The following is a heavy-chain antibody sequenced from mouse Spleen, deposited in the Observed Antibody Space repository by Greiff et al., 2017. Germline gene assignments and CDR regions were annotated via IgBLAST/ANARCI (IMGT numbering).Heavy chain of an antibody. CDR3: AKNSYGSSLYAMDY. V-gene: IGHV2-5*01. Sequence: VQLQQSGPGLVQPSQSLSITCTVSGFSLTSYGVHWVRQSPGKGLEWLGVIWRGGSTDYNAAFMSRLSITKDNSKSQVFFKMNSLQADDTAIYYCAKNSYGSSLYAMDYWGQGTSVTVSS. CDR2: IWRGGST. D-gene: IGHD1-1*01. CDR1: GFSLTSYG. J-gene: IGHJ4*01.